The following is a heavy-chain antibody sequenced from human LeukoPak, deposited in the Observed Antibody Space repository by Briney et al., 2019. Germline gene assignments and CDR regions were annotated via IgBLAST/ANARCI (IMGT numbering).Heavy chain of an antibody. J-gene: IGHJ4*02. CDR1: GFTFSSYS. CDR3: ARGAYYYDSSLGY. Sequence: GGSLRLSCAASGFTFSSYSMNWVRQAPGKGLEWVSSISSSSSYIYYADSVKGRFTISRDNAKNSLYPQMNSLRAEDTAVYYCARGAYYYDSSLGYWGQGTLVTVSS. D-gene: IGHD3-22*01. V-gene: IGHV3-21*01. CDR2: ISSSSSYI.